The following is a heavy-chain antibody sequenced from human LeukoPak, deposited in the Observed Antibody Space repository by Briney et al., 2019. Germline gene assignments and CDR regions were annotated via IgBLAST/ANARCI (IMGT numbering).Heavy chain of an antibody. CDR3: ARARAYCGGDCFYYFDY. J-gene: IGHJ4*02. CDR1: GFTFSSYW. Sequence: GGSLRLSCAASGFTFSSYWMSWVRQAPGKGLEWVANIKQDGSEKYYVDSVKGRFTISRDNAKNSLYPQMNSLRAEDTAVYYCARARAYCGGDCFYYFDYWGQGTLVTVSS. CDR2: IKQDGSEK. D-gene: IGHD2-21*02. V-gene: IGHV3-7*04.